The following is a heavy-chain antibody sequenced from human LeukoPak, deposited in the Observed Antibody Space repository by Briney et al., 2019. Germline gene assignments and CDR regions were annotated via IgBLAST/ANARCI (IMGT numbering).Heavy chain of an antibody. CDR1: GYSFATYW. V-gene: IGHV5-51*01. CDR2: IYPGDSDT. J-gene: IGHJ4*02. D-gene: IGHD5-12*01. CDR3: ASRRRDGYNFDY. Sequence: GDSLKISCEGSGYSFATYWIAWVRQMPGKGLEWMGIIYPGDSDTRYSPSFQGQVTISADKSISTAYLQWSSLKASDTAMYYCASRRRDGYNFDYWGQGTLVTVSS.